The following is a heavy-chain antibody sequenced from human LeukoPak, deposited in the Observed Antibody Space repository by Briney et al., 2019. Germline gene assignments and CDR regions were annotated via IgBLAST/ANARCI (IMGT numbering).Heavy chain of an antibody. J-gene: IGHJ4*02. V-gene: IGHV4-4*02. Sequence: SETLSLTCVVSGGSISSSNWWSWVRQPPEKGLEWIGEIYHSGSTYYNPSLKSRVTISVDTSKNQFSLKLSSVTAADTAVYYCARTSSSSLVGGYYFDYWGQGTLVTVSS. CDR3: ARTSSSSLVGGYYFDY. CDR1: GGSISSSNW. D-gene: IGHD6-13*01. CDR2: IYHSGST.